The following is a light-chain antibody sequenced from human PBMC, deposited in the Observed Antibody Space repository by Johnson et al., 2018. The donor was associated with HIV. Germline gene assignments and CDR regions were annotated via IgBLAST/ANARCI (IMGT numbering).Light chain of an antibody. Sequence: QSVLTQPPSVSAAPGQKVTISCSGSTSNIGNNFVSCYQHLPGTAPKLLIYDNDKRPSGIPDRFSGSKSGTSATLGITGLQTGDEADYYCGTWDSSLSAGGVFGTGTKVTVL. J-gene: IGLJ1*01. CDR3: GTWDSSLSAGGV. V-gene: IGLV1-51*01. CDR1: TSNIGNNF. CDR2: DND.